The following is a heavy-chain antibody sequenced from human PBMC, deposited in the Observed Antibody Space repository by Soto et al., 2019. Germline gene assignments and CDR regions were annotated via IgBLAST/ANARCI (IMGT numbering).Heavy chain of an antibody. Sequence: EVQLLESGGGSGQPGGSLRLSCATSGFTFSSYAMNWVRQAPGKGLEWVSAISGSGGSTNYADSVQGRFTISRDNSKNTLYLQMSRLRAEGTAVYYCARPGGIAVPGSHLDYWGQGTLVTVSS. D-gene: IGHD6-19*01. J-gene: IGHJ4*02. CDR1: GFTFSSYA. V-gene: IGHV3-23*01. CDR3: ARPGGIAVPGSHLDY. CDR2: ISGSGGST.